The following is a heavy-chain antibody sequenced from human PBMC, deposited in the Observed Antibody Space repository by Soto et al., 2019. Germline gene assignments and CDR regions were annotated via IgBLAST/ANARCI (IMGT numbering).Heavy chain of an antibody. CDR1: GITYSGYA. V-gene: IGHV3-64D*06. J-gene: IGHJ4*02. CDR2: ISNNGGST. CDR3: VPDLCVRLLFPPIVR. Sequence: GGSLIGSCSCFGITYSGYAMHWVRQAPGKGLEYVSGISNNGGSTLYADSVKGRSAISRDNSKSTMYLEMSSLRPDDTAVYYCVPDLCVRLLFPPIVRWGQGTRVTVSA. D-gene: IGHD2-21*01.